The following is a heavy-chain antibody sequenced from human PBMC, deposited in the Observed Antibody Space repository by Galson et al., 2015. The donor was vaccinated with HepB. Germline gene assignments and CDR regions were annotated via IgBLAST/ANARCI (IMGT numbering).Heavy chain of an antibody. D-gene: IGHD3-22*01. CDR2: ISAWNGDT. CDR3: ARTYDSSGYPSDY. Sequence: SCKASGYTFTTYGISWVRQAPGQGLEWMGWISAWNGDTSFAQKLQGRVTMTRDTSTSTAYMELRSLRSDDTAVYYCARTYDSSGYPSDYWGQGTLVTVSS. V-gene: IGHV1-18*01. J-gene: IGHJ4*02. CDR1: GYTFTTYG.